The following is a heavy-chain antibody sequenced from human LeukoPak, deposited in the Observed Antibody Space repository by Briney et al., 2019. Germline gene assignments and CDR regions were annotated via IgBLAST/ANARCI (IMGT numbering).Heavy chain of an antibody. CDR1: GFTVSSNY. J-gene: IGHJ6*02. Sequence: GGSLRLSCAASGFTVSSNYMSWVRQAPGKGLEWVSVIYSGGSTYYADSVKGRFTISRDNSKNTLYLQMNSLRAEDTAVYYCAKPLVYDSSGYYYGYYYYGMDVWGQGTTVTVSS. CDR2: IYSGGST. D-gene: IGHD3-22*01. V-gene: IGHV3-53*01. CDR3: AKPLVYDSSGYYYGYYYYGMDV.